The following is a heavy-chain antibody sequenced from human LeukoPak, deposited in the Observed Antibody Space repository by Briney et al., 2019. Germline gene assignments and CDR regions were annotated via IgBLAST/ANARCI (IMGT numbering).Heavy chain of an antibody. CDR1: GYSISSGYY. V-gene: IGHV4-38-2*02. CDR2: IYHSGST. CDR3: ARGVQLWLEGALDY. J-gene: IGHJ4*02. D-gene: IGHD5-18*01. Sequence: PSETLSLTCTVSGYSISSGYYWGWIRQPPGKGLEWIGSIYHSGSTYYNPSLKSRVTISVDTSKNQFSLKLSSVTAADTAVYYCARGVQLWLEGALDYWGQGTLVTVSS.